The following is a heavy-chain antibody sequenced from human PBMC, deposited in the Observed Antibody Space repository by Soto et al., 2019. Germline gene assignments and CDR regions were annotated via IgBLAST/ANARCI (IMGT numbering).Heavy chain of an antibody. Sequence: SQTLSLTCAISGDSVSSNSAAWNWIRQSPSRGLEWLGRTYYRSKWYNDYAVSVKSRITINPDTSKNQFSLQLNSVTPGDTAVYYCARAYYYGSGSYGGVYYYGMDVWGQGTTVTVSS. CDR1: GDSVSSNSAA. V-gene: IGHV6-1*01. CDR3: ARAYYYGSGSYGGVYYYGMDV. D-gene: IGHD3-10*01. CDR2: TYYRSKWYN. J-gene: IGHJ6*02.